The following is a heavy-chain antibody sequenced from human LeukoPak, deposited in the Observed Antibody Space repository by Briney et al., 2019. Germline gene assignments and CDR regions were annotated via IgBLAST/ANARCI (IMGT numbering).Heavy chain of an antibody. CDR3: ARNRLLYAHYYMDV. D-gene: IGHD3-3*01. CDR2: IYTSGST. Sequence: SETLSLTCTVSGGSISSYCWSWIRQPAGKGLEWIGRIYTSGSTNYNPSLKSRVTMSVDTSKNQFSLKLSSVTAADTAVYYCARNRLLYAHYYMDVWGKGTTVTVSS. CDR1: GGSISSYC. J-gene: IGHJ6*03. V-gene: IGHV4-4*07.